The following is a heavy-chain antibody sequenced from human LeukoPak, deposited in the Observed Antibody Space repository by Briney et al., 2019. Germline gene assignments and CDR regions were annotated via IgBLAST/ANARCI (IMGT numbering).Heavy chain of an antibody. CDR2: IIPIFGTA. V-gene: IGHV1-69*13. Sequence: SVKVSCKASGGTFSSYAISWVRQAPGQGLEWMGGIIPIFGTANYAQKFQGRVTITADESTSTAYMELSSLRSEDTAVYYCAINDYGDYIGLRYYYYGMDVWGQGTTVTVSS. J-gene: IGHJ6*02. CDR3: AINDYGDYIGLRYYYYGMDV. D-gene: IGHD4-17*01. CDR1: GGTFSSYA.